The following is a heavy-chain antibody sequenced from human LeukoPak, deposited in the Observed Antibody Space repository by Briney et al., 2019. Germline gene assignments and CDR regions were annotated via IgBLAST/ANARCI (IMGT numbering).Heavy chain of an antibody. D-gene: IGHD2-2*01. Sequence: SGTLSLTCTVSGASIRSYYWSWIRQPPGRGLEWIGYMYNSGSTYYNPPLKGRVTISGDTSKNQFSLKLTSVTAADTAVYCCARLGGPAAVDYWGQGTLVTVSS. CDR1: GASIRSYY. CDR3: ARLGGPAAVDY. CDR2: MYNSGST. V-gene: IGHV4-59*01. J-gene: IGHJ4*02.